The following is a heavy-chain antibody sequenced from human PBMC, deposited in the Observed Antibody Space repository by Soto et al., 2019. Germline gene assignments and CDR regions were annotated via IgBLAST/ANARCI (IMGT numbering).Heavy chain of an antibody. V-gene: IGHV4-34*01. CDR3: ARGRIYEYSSSWYLRSYYYYGMDV. J-gene: IGHJ6*02. CDR1: GGSFSGYY. Sequence: PSETLSLTCAVYGGSFSGYYWSWIRQPPGKGLEWIGEINHSGSTNYNPSLKSRVTISVDTSKNQFSLKLSSVTAADTAVYYCARGRIYEYSSSWYLRSYYYYGMDVWGQGTTVTVSS. D-gene: IGHD6-13*01. CDR2: INHSGST.